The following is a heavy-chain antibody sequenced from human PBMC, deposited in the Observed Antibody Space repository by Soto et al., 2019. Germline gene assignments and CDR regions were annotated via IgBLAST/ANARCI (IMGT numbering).Heavy chain of an antibody. CDR3: ARVALKFSHNTALLDP. D-gene: IGHD2-2*01. CDR1: GASITAYY. J-gene: IGHJ5*01. Sequence: SETLSLTCSVSGASITAYYWTWVRQPPGKGLQWIGYISDTGTTKYNPSLKSRVTISVHASKNELALKLTSATAADTAVYYCARVALKFSHNTALLDPWGKGTRATVSS. CDR2: ISDTGTT. V-gene: IGHV4-59*01.